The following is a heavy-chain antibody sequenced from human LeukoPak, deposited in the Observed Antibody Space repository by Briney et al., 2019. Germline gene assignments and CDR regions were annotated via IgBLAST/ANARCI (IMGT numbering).Heavy chain of an antibody. CDR1: GGPISSYY. V-gene: IGHV4-59*01. CDR2: IYYSGST. D-gene: IGHD3-10*01. J-gene: IGHJ6*03. Sequence: SETLSLTCTVSGGPISSYYWSWIRQPPGKGLEWIGYIYYSGSTNYNPSLKSRVTISVDTSKNQFSLKLSSVTAADTAVYYCARRPHYYGSGSYYYYYYMDVWGKGTTVNVSS. CDR3: ARRPHYYGSGSYYYYYYMDV.